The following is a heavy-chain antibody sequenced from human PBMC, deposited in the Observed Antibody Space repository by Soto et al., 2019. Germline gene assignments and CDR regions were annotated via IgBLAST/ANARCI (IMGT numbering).Heavy chain of an antibody. D-gene: IGHD2-15*01. CDR3: ARGVKYCSGGSCYRFDY. CDR2: INHSGST. Sequence: SETLYLTCAVYGGTFSGYYWSWIRQPPGKGLEWIGEINHSGSTNYNPSLKSRVTISVDTSKNQFSLKLSSVTAADTAVYYCARGVKYCSGGSCYRFDYWGQGTLVTVSS. CDR1: GGTFSGYY. V-gene: IGHV4-34*01. J-gene: IGHJ4*02.